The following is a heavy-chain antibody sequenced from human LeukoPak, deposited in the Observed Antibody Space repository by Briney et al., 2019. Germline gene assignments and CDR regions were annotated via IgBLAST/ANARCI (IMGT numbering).Heavy chain of an antibody. CDR1: GFTFSGYE. CDR3: ARDLPIQLWLPDYFDY. Sequence: PGGSLRLSCAASGFTFSGYEMNWVRQAPGKWLEWVSYISSSGSTIYYADSVKGRFTISRDNAKNSLYLQMNSLRAEDTAVYYCARDLPIQLWLPDYFDYWGQGTLVTVSS. D-gene: IGHD5-18*01. J-gene: IGHJ4*02. V-gene: IGHV3-48*03. CDR2: ISSSGSTI.